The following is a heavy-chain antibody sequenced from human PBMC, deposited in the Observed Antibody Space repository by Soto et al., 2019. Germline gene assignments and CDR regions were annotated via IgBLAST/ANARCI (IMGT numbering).Heavy chain of an antibody. D-gene: IGHD2-8*01. Sequence: SETLSLTCTVSGGSISSSSYYWGWIRQPPGKGLEWIGSIYYSGSTYYNPSLKSRVTISVDTSKNQFSLKLSSVTAADTAVYYCARRVWPAYGPTEIDYWGQGTLVTVSS. CDR1: GGSISSSSYY. J-gene: IGHJ4*02. CDR3: ARRVWPAYGPTEIDY. CDR2: IYYSGST. V-gene: IGHV4-39*01.